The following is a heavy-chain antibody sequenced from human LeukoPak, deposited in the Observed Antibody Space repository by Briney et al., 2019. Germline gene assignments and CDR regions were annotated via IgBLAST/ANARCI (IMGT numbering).Heavy chain of an antibody. V-gene: IGHV3-33*01. D-gene: IGHD4-17*01. CDR1: GFTFSSFA. CDR2: IWYNGSNK. Sequence: GSLRLSCAASGFTFSSFAMHWVRQAPGNGLEWVADIWYNGSNKYYAESVKGRFTISRDNSENTLYLQMNSLRVEDTAVYYCSRGGYGDYNNWFDPWGQGTLVIVSS. J-gene: IGHJ5*02. CDR3: SRGGYGDYNNWFDP.